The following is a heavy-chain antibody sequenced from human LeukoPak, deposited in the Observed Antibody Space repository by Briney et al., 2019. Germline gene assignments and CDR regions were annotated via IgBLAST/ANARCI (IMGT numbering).Heavy chain of an antibody. CDR1: GFTFNYYG. CDR3: AREAKITFGGVFVTPYYSGVDV. J-gene: IGHJ6*02. CDR2: TWYDGSNT. V-gene: IGHV3-33*01. Sequence: GGSLRLSCAASGFTFNYYGMHWVRQAPGKGLEWVALTWYDGSNTYYVDSVKGRFIVSRDNSKNTVYLQMNSLRVEDTAVYYCAREAKITFGGVFVTPYYSGVDVWGQGTTVIVSS. D-gene: IGHD3-16*02.